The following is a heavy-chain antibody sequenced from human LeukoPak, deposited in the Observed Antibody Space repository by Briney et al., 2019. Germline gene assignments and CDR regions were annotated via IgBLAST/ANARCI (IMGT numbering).Heavy chain of an antibody. D-gene: IGHD1-26*01. CDR2: INPSGGST. V-gene: IGHV1-46*01. Sequence: GASVKVSCKASGYTFTSYYMHWVRQAPGQGLEWMGIINPSGGSTSYAQKFQGRVTMTRDTSTSTVYMELSSLRSEDTAVYYCARGGGLSSSGSYPGDAFDIWAKGQWSPSLQ. CDR3: ARGGGLSSSGSYPGDAFDI. CDR1: GYTFTSYY. J-gene: IGHJ3*02.